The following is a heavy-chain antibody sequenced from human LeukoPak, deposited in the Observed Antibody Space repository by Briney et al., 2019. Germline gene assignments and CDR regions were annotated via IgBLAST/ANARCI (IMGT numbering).Heavy chain of an antibody. CDR3: ASSKRGTYRFDAYDI. V-gene: IGHV3-7*01. D-gene: IGHD3-16*02. CDR2: IRKDGKEI. Sequence: AGGSLRLSCAASGFTFSSYWMSWVRQAPGKGLEWVANIRKDGKEIDYVDSVKGRFTISSDHAKRSINLQMSSLRVEDTAVYYCASSKRGTYRFDAYDIWGQGTMVTVSS. J-gene: IGHJ3*02. CDR1: GFTFSSYW.